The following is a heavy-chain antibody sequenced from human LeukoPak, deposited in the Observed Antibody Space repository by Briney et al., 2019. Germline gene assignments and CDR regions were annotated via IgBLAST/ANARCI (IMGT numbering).Heavy chain of an antibody. CDR2: ISSSSSYI. CDR1: GFTFSSYS. Sequence: KPGGSLRLSCAASGFTFSSYSMNWVRQAPGKGLEWVSSISSSSSYIYYADSVKGRFTISRDNAKNSLYLQMNSLRAEDTAVYYCARVVGLLWFGEDPSVWFDPWGQGTLVTVSS. D-gene: IGHD3-10*01. V-gene: IGHV3-21*01. J-gene: IGHJ5*02. CDR3: ARVVGLLWFGEDPSVWFDP.